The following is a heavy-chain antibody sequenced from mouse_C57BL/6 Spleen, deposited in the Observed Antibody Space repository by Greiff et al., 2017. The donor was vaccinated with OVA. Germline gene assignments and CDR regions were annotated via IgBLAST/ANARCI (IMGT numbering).Heavy chain of an antibody. J-gene: IGHJ2*01. Sequence: VQLQQSGPVLVKPGASVKMSCKASGYTFTDYYMNWVKQSHGKSLEWIGVINPYNGGTSYNQKFKGKATLTVDKSSSTAYMELNSLTSEDSAVYYCAREGLLSLFDYWGQGTTLTVSS. CDR2: INPYNGGT. V-gene: IGHV1-19*01. CDR3: AREGLLSLFDY. CDR1: GYTFTDYY. D-gene: IGHD1-1*01.